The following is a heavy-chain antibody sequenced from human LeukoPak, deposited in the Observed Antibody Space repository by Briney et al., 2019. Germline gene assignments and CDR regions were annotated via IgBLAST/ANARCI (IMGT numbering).Heavy chain of an antibody. Sequence: AGPLTLSCSASGFTFSSYAMHWVRQAPGKGLEYVSAISSNGGSTYYADSVKGRFTISRDNSKNTLYLQMSRLRAEDTAVYYCVKDLYGDYPTYFDYWGQGTLVTVSS. CDR1: GFTFSSYA. V-gene: IGHV3-64D*06. D-gene: IGHD4-17*01. J-gene: IGHJ4*02. CDR2: ISSNGGST. CDR3: VKDLYGDYPTYFDY.